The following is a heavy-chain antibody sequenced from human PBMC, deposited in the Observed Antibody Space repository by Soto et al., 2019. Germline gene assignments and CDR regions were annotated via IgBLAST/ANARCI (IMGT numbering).Heavy chain of an antibody. J-gene: IGHJ3*02. CDR3: VKDIEENQLLYDAFDI. Sequence: EVQLVESGGGLVQPGRSLRLSCVASGFRFDDYAMHWVRQAPGKGLEWVSGISWDSNSIGYADSVKGRFTISRDSAKNYLYLQMNSLRAEDTALYYCVKDIEENQLLYDAFDIWGQGTMVTVSS. V-gene: IGHV3-9*01. D-gene: IGHD2-2*01. CDR2: ISWDSNSI. CDR1: GFRFDDYA.